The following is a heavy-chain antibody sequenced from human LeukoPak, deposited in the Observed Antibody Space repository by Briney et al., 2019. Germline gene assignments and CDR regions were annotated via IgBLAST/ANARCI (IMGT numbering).Heavy chain of an antibody. CDR2: MYLSGTT. D-gene: IGHD3-10*01. CDR1: GDSINSLDL. J-gene: IGHJ4*02. Sequence: PSETLYLTCTVSGDSINSLDLWSWVRQPPGKGLEWIGEMYLSGTTHSNPSVKSRVTISIDKSKDQFFLNLSSVTAADTAVYYCARTYGSGSLFDYWGQGTLVTVSS. V-gene: IGHV4-4*02. CDR3: ARTYGSGSLFDY.